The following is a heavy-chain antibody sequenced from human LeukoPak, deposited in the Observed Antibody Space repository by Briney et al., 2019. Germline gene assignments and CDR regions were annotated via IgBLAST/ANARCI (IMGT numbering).Heavy chain of an antibody. V-gene: IGHV1-58*02. CDR3: ARRGGSEYDYVWGSYRYFGY. D-gene: IGHD3-16*02. Sequence: SVKVSCKASGFTFTSSAMQWVRQARGQRLEWIGWIVVGSGNTNYAQKFQERVTITRDMSTSTAYMELSSLRSEDTAVYYCARRGGSEYDYVWGSYRYFGYWGQGTLVTVSS. J-gene: IGHJ4*02. CDR1: GFTFTSSA. CDR2: IVVGSGNT.